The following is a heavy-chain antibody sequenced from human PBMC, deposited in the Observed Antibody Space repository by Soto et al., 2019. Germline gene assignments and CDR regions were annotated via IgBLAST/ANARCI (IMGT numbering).Heavy chain of an antibody. V-gene: IGHV6-1*01. CDR1: GASVSSNTAS. J-gene: IGHJ5*02. CDR2: TYLRSKWYN. CDR3: AKGDNLGPKTGYAFDP. Sequence: PSQTLSLTCAISGASVSSNTASWNWIRQSPSRGLEWLGRTYLRSKWYNDYAVSVKSRIIINPDTSNNQFSLQLNSVTPEDTAVYFCAKGDNLGPKTGYAFDPWGQGIMVTVSS. D-gene: IGHD5-12*01.